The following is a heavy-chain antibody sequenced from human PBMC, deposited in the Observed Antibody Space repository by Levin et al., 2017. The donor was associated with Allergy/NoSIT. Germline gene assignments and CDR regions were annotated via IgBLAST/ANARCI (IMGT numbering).Heavy chain of an antibody. CDR2: INNICRTT. J-gene: IGHJ4*02. V-gene: IGHV3-48*02. D-gene: IGHD2/OR15-2a*01. Sequence: GGSLRLSCVASGLSFSSYSMNWVRQAPGKGLEWISYINNICRTTSYADSVKGRFTISRDNAKDSLYLQMDKLRDEDTAVYYCARVGRENWNPEYWGQGTLVIVSS. CDR1: GLSFSSYS. CDR3: ARVGRENWNPEY.